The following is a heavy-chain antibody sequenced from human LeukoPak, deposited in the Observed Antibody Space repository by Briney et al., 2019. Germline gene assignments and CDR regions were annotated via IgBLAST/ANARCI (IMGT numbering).Heavy chain of an antibody. CDR3: ARGGEDWFDP. CDR2: IYYTGNT. Sequence: SETLSLTCAVSGGSISSGGYSWSWIRQPPGKGMEFIAYIYYTGNTYFNPSLKSRVTISVDTSKNQFSLKLSSVTAADTAVYYCARGGEDWFDPWGQGTLVTVSS. D-gene: IGHD2-21*01. CDR1: GGSISSGGYS. J-gene: IGHJ5*02. V-gene: IGHV4-30-4*07.